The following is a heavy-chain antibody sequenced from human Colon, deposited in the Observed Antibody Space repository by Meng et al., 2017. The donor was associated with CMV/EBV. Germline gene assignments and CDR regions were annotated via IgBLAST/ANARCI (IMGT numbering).Heavy chain of an antibody. D-gene: IGHD3-16*01. CDR3: ASHSSYVWGSHH. CDR2: MDPTTGRT. J-gene: IGHJ1*01. CDR1: GYSFTGYY. Sequence: VQLVQSGAEVRRPGASVKVSCKASGYSFTGYYIHWVRQAPGQGLEWMGWMDPTTGRTDYAQKFQGTVTMTRDTSISTAYLELSRLTSDDTAVYYCASHSSYVWGSHHWGQGTLVTVSS. V-gene: IGHV1-2*02.